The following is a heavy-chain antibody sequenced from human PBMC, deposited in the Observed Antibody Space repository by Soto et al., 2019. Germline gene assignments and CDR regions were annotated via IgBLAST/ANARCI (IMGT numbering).Heavy chain of an antibody. CDR1: GFIFSPYW. J-gene: IGHJ3*02. CDR3: ARDAYDYDSSGYYRYDAFDI. D-gene: IGHD3-22*01. V-gene: IGHV3-7*01. CDR2: IKRDGSET. Sequence: PGGSLRLSCAASGFIFSPYWMSWVRQAPGKGLEWVANIKRDGSETHYVDSVKGRFTISRDNTKKSLYLQMKSLRVEDTAVYYCARDAYDYDSSGYYRYDAFDIWGQGTMVTVSS.